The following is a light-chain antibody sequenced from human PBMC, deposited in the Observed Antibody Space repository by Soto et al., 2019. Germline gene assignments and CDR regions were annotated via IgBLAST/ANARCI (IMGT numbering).Light chain of an antibody. Sequence: EIVMTQSPATLSVSPWERATLCFMASQSVSSNLAWYQQKPGQAPRLLIYGASSRATGIPDRFSGSGSGTDFTLTISRLEPEDFAVYYCQQYGSSRWTFGQGTKVDIK. CDR2: GAS. J-gene: IGKJ1*01. CDR1: QSVSSN. V-gene: IGKV3-20*01. CDR3: QQYGSSRWT.